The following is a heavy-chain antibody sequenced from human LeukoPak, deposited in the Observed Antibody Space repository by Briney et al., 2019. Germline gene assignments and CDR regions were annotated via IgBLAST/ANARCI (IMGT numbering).Heavy chain of an antibody. Sequence: ASVKVSFKASGYTFTSYGISWVRQAPGQGLEWMGWISAYNGNTNYAQKLQGRVTMTTDTSTSTAYMELRSLRSDDTAVYYCARTRTPDYEAPVPFDYWGQGTLVTVSS. V-gene: IGHV1-18*01. J-gene: IGHJ4*02. D-gene: IGHD4-17*01. CDR2: ISAYNGNT. CDR3: ARTRTPDYEAPVPFDY. CDR1: GYTFTSYG.